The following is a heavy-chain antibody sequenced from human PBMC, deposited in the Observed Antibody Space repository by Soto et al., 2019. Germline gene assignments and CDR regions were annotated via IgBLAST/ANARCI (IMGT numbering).Heavy chain of an antibody. CDR3: ARGRVGSSWYRDFDY. CDR2: INHSGST. V-gene: IGHV4-34*01. Sequence: PSETLSLTCGVFGGSFTSYFWSWIRQPPGKGLQWIGEINHSGSTNSNPSLKSRVSMSVDTSKNQFSLKLSSVTAADTAVYYCARGRVGSSWYRDFDYCGQGILVTVSS. D-gene: IGHD6-13*01. J-gene: IGHJ4*02. CDR1: GGSFTSYF.